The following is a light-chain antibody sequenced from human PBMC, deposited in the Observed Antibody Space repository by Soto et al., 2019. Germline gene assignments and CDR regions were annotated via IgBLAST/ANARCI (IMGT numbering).Light chain of an antibody. J-gene: IGKJ3*01. Sequence: DIQMTQSPPSLSASVGDRVTIACRASQSITSFLNWYQQKPGKAPKLLIYAASTLQSGVPSRFSGSGFGTDFTLTISSLQPEDFANYYCQHSYDLFSFGPGTKVDF. CDR1: QSITSF. V-gene: IGKV1-39*01. CDR3: QHSYDLFS. CDR2: AAS.